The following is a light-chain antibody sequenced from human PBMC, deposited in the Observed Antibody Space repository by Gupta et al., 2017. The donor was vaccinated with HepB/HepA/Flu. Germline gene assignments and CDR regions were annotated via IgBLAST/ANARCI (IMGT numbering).Light chain of an antibody. J-gene: IGKJ2*02. CDR3: QKYGTSRT. V-gene: IGKV3-20*01. CDR1: QSVTSY. Sequence: VLTQSPGTLSLAPGERATLFCRASQSVTSYLAWYQQKPGQAPRLLIHGAFSRADDIPDRFSGSGSGTDFTLTISSLEPEDVAVYYCQKYGTSRTFGQGTKLEIK. CDR2: GAF.